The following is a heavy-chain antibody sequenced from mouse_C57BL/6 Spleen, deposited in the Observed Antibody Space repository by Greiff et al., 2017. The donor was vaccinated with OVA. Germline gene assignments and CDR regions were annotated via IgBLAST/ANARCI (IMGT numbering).Heavy chain of an antibody. V-gene: IGHV1-82*01. CDR3: ARSEQGSSGDVFAY. D-gene: IGHD3-2*02. Sequence: QVQLQQSGPELVKPGASVKISCKASGYAFSSSWMNWVKQRPGKGLEWIGRIYPGDGDTNYNGKFKGKATLTADKSSSTAYMQLSSLTSEDSAVYFCARSEQGSSGDVFAYWGQGTLVTVSA. CDR2: IYPGDGDT. CDR1: GYAFSSSW. J-gene: IGHJ3*01.